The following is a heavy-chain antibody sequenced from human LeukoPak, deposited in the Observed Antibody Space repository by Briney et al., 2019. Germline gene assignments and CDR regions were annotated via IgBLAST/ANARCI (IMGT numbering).Heavy chain of an antibody. V-gene: IGHV4-59*08. J-gene: IGHJ3*02. Sequence: SETLSLTCTVSGGSISSYYWSWIRQPPGKGLEWIGYIYYSGSTNYNPPLKSRVTISVDTSKNQFSLKLSSVTAADTAVYYCARLEADYGDYVAPHAFDIWGQGTMVTVSS. D-gene: IGHD4-17*01. CDR2: IYYSGST. CDR3: ARLEADYGDYVAPHAFDI. CDR1: GGSISSYY.